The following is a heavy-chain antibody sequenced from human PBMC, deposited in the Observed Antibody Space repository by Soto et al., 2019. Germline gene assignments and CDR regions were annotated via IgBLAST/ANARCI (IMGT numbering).Heavy chain of an antibody. D-gene: IGHD1-26*01. CDR3: ASLAGGSYH. Sequence: EVQLVESGGGLVQPGGSLKLSCAASGFTFSGSAMHWVRQASGKGLEWVGRIRSKANSYATAYAASVKGRFTISRDDSKNTAYLQMNSLRAEDTAVYYCASLAGGSYHWGQGTLVTVSS. V-gene: IGHV3-73*02. J-gene: IGHJ5*02. CDR1: GFTFSGSA. CDR2: IRSKANSYAT.